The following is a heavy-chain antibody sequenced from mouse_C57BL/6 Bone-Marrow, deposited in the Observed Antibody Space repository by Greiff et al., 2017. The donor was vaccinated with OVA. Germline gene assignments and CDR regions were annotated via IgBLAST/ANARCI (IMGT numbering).Heavy chain of an antibody. V-gene: IGHV1-82*01. D-gene: IGHD3-2*02. CDR3: ARGRQLRPSMDD. CDR1: GYAFSSSW. J-gene: IGHJ4*01. CDR2: IYPGDGDT. Sequence: QVQLQQSGPELVKPGASVKISCKASGYAFSSSWMNWVKQRPGQGLEWIGGIYPGDGDTNYNGKFKGKATLTADKSSSTAYMRRSSLTSEDSAFYVCARGRQLRPSMDDWGQGTSVTVSS.